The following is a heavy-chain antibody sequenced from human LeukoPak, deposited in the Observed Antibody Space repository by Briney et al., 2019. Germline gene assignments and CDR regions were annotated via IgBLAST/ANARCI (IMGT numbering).Heavy chain of an antibody. V-gene: IGHV1-69*05. CDR2: IIPIFGTA. CDR3: AKAEYSSPRGAFDI. J-gene: IGHJ3*02. CDR1: GGTFSSYA. Sequence: ASVKVSCKASGGTFSSYAIGWVRQAPGQGLEWMGGIIPIFGTANYAQKFQGRVTMTRDMSTSTVYMELSSLRSEDTAVYYCAKAEYSSPRGAFDIWGQGTMVTVSS. D-gene: IGHD6-13*01.